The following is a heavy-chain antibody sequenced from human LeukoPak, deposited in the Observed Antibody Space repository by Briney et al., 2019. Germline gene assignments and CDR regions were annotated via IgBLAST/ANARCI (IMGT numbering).Heavy chain of an antibody. CDR3: ARHGIVATIRPFDY. CDR2: INHSGST. D-gene: IGHD5-12*01. J-gene: IGHJ4*02. V-gene: IGHV4-38-2*02. CDR1: GYSISSGYY. Sequence: PSETLSLTCTVSGYSISSGYYWGWIRQPPGKGLEWIGEINHSGSTNYNPSLKSRVTISVDTSKNQFSLKLSSVTAADTAVYYCARHGIVATIRPFDYWGQGTLVTVSS.